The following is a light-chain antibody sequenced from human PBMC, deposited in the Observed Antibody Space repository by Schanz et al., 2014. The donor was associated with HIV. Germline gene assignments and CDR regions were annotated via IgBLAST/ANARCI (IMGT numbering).Light chain of an antibody. V-gene: IGKV3-15*01. CDR2: GAS. CDR1: QSVGSN. CDR3: QQYNRWWT. Sequence: TQSPATLSVSPGDRVTLSCRASQSVGSNVAWYQQRPGQSPRLLISGASSRAADIPARFSGSGSGTEFTLTISSLQSDDFAIYYCQQYNRWWTFGQGTKVEMK. J-gene: IGKJ1*01.